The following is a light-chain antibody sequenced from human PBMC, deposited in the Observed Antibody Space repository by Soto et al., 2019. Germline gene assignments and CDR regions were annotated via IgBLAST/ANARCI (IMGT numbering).Light chain of an antibody. CDR3: QTYDKAPWT. CDR2: GTS. Sequence: IQMTQSPSSLSASVGDRVTITCRASQYIHNHLAWYQQKPGNSPKLLVYGTSTLHSGVPSRFSASGSGTDFILTIRSLQSEDVATYYWQTYDKAPWTFGPGTRVDIK. V-gene: IGKV1-27*01. CDR1: QYIHNH. J-gene: IGKJ1*01.